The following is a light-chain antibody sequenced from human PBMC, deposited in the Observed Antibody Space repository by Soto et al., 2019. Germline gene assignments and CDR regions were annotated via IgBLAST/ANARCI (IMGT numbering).Light chain of an antibody. V-gene: IGKV3-20*01. J-gene: IGKJ4*01. CDR2: GPS. CDR3: QQYGSSPA. CDR1: QSVSSTY. Sequence: VVLTQPPGTLSLSPGERATLSCRASQSVSSTYLAWYQQKPGQAPRLLIYGPSSRATGIPDRFSGSGSGTDFTLTISRLEDEDFVVYHCQQYGSSPAFGGGTKGDIK.